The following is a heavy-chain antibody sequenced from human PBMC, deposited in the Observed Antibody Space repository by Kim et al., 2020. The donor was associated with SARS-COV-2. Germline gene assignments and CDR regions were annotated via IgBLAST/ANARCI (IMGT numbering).Heavy chain of an antibody. D-gene: IGHD6-13*01. Sequence: VKGRFTISRSNAKNTLYLQMNSLRAEDTAVYYCARGGKRGYSSSWYGFDYWGQGTLVTVSS. J-gene: IGHJ4*02. V-gene: IGHV3-74*01. CDR3: ARGGKRGYSSSWYGFDY.